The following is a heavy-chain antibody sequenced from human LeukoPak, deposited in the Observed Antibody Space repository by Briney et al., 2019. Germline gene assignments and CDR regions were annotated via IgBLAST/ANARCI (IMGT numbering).Heavy chain of an antibody. Sequence: GGSLRLSCAASGFTFSTFWMTWVRQAPGKGLEWLANIKEDGSETYYVDSVKGRFTISRDNAKSSLYLQMNTLRFDDTAVYYCARDGPRSGESSYDYWGQGTLVTVSS. J-gene: IGHJ4*02. D-gene: IGHD2-15*01. V-gene: IGHV3-7*05. CDR2: IKEDGSET. CDR3: ARDGPRSGESSYDY. CDR1: GFTFSTFW.